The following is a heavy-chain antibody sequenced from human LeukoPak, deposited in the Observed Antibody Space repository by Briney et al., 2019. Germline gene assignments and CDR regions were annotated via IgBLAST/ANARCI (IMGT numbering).Heavy chain of an antibody. V-gene: IGHV4-59*01. CDR3: ARDMTRAVPIPGTYYYAYAMDV. CDR2: DYYRGST. Sequence: PSETLSLTCTVSGGSISSYFWNWIRQSPGKGLEWVGYDYYRGSTNYNPSLKSRVTISVDTSKNQFSLELSSVTAADTAVYYCARDMTRAVPIPGTYYYAYAMDVRGQGTTVTVSS. CDR1: GGSISSYF. J-gene: IGHJ6*02. D-gene: IGHD6-13*01.